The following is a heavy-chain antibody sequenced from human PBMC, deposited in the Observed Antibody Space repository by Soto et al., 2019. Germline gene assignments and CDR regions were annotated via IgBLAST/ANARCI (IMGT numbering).Heavy chain of an antibody. J-gene: IGHJ4*02. CDR2: IIPISGAA. Sequence: KVSCNAAGGPFSSYAIIWVRQATGQGLEWMGRIIPISGAANYAQKFQGRVTITADKSTSTSYMELSSLRSEDTAVYYCARDMSRTVVPYFDFWGQRTLVTVPS. D-gene: IGHD1-1*01. V-gene: IGHV1-69*06. CDR1: GGPFSSYA. CDR3: ARDMSRTVVPYFDF.